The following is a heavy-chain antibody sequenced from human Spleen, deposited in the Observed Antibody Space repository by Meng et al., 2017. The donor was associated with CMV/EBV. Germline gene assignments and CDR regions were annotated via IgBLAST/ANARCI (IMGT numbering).Heavy chain of an antibody. CDR3: ARDLAARSVIFYFDY. D-gene: IGHD3-16*02. CDR2: ISSRSLTT. V-gene: IGHV3-11*04. J-gene: IGHJ4*01. Sequence: SGFTFSDYYMAWVRQAPGKRLEGVAFISSRSLTTYYSDSVKGRVTVSRDNAKNLLNLEMKSLTAEDTAVYYCARDLAARSVIFYFDYWGHGTLVTVSS. CDR1: GFTFSDYY.